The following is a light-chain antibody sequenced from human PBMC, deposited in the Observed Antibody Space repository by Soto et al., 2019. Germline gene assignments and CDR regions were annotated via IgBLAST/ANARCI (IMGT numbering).Light chain of an antibody. CDR3: SSYTSSSTLV. V-gene: IGLV2-14*01. J-gene: IGLJ2*01. CDR1: SSGGGEYKY. Sequence: QSALTQPASVSGSPGQSITISCTESSSGGGEYKYASWYQHHPGKAPKLMIYEVNNRPSGVSNRFSGSKSGNTASLTISGLQAEDEADYYCSSYTSSSTLVFGGGTKLTVL. CDR2: EVN.